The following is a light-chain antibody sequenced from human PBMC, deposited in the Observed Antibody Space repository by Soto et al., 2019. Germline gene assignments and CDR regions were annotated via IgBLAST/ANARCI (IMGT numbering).Light chain of an antibody. CDR2: GAS. Sequence: EIVVTQSPCTLSLSPGERATLSCRASQSLTSSYLAWYQQTPGQAPRLLMYGASTRATDIPDRFNGSGSGTDFTLTISRLEPEDFAMYYCLQRSNWPPTFGQGTKVDIK. J-gene: IGKJ1*01. CDR3: LQRSNWPPT. V-gene: IGKV3D-20*02. CDR1: QSLTSSY.